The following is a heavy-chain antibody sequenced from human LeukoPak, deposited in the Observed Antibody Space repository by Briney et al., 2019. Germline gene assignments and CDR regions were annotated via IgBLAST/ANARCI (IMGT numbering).Heavy chain of an antibody. CDR1: GGSFSGYY. J-gene: IGHJ4*02. V-gene: IGHV4-34*01. Sequence: SETLSLTCTVYGGSFSGYYWSWIRQPPGQGLEWIGEINHSGSTNYNPPLKSRVTISVDTSKNKFSLKLSSVTAADTAVYYCARGRGLDYWGQGTLVTVSS. CDR2: INHSGST. CDR3: ARGRGLDY.